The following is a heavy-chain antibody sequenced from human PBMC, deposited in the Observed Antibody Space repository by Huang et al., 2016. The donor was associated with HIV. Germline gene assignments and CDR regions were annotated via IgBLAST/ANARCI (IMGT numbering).Heavy chain of an antibody. CDR3: ARDATKNPRGWFDP. D-gene: IGHD3-10*01. CDR1: GGSLSGYY. CDR2: INLLGSP. Sequence: QVHLQQWGAGLLKSEETLSLTCAVYGGSLSGYYWSWLCQTPGKGLEWIGEINLLGSPNYNPSLKSLVSISMDGSKKQFSLKLRSISDADTSVYFCARDATKNPRGWFDPWGQGTLVTVSS. J-gene: IGHJ5*02. V-gene: IGHV4-34*02.